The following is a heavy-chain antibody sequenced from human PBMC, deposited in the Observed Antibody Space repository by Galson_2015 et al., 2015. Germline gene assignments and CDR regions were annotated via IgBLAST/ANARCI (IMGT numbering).Heavy chain of an antibody. CDR2: INPSGGST. D-gene: IGHD1-26*01. V-gene: IGHV1-46*01. J-gene: IGHJ4*02. CDR3: ARDLVGATRDY. CDR1: GYTFTSYY. Sequence: SVKVSCRASGYTFTSYYMHWVRQAPGQGLEWMGIINPSGGSTSYAQKFQGRVTMTRDTSTSTVYMELSSLRSEDTAVYYCARDLVGATRDYWGQGTLVTVSS.